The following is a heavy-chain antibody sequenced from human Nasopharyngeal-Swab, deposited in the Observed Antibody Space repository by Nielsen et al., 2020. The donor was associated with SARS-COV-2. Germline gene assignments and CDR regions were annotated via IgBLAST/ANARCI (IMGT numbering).Heavy chain of an antibody. V-gene: IGHV4-34*01. CDR3: ARGRSSGWYHYYFDY. J-gene: IGHJ4*02. CDR1: GGSFSAYY. CDR2: INHSGST. D-gene: IGHD6-19*01. Sequence: SETLSLTCAVYGGSFSAYYWSWIRQPPGKGLEWIGEINHSGSTNYNPSLKSRVTISVDTSKNQFSLKLSSVTAADTAVYYCARGRSSGWYHYYFDYWGQGTLVTVSS.